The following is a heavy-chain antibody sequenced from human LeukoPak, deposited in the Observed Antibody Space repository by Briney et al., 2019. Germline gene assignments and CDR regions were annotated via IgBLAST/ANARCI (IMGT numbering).Heavy chain of an antibody. CDR1: GYTFTSYG. CDR2: ISAYNGNT. V-gene: IGHV1-18*01. Sequence: ASVKVSCKASGYTFTSYGISWVRQAPGQGLEWMGWISAYNGNTNYAQKLQGRVTMTTDTSTSTAYMELRSLRSDDTAVCHCARSDSSGYLTFFDYRGQGTLVTVSS. CDR3: ARSDSSGYLTFFDY. D-gene: IGHD3-22*01. J-gene: IGHJ4*02.